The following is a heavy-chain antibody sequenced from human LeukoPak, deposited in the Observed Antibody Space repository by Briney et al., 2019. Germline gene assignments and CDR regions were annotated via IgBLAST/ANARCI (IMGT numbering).Heavy chain of an antibody. CDR3: AKASYYDSSGYSPGYY. CDR2: ISYDGSNK. CDR1: GFTFSSYG. D-gene: IGHD3-22*01. Sequence: GRSLRLSCAASGFTFSSYGMHWVRQAPGKGLEWVAVISYDGSNKYYADSVKGRFTISRDNSKNTLYLQMNSPRAEDTAVYYCAKASYYDSSGYSPGYYWGQGTLVTVSS. V-gene: IGHV3-30*18. J-gene: IGHJ4*02.